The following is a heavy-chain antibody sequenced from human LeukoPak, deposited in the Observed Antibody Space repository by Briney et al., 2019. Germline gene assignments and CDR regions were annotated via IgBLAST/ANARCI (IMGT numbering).Heavy chain of an antibody. V-gene: IGHV3-23*01. CDR3: ARDQFRDYFRGADY. D-gene: IGHD3-16*01. CDR1: GFTFSSYA. Sequence: GGSLRLSCAASGFTFSSYAMSWVRRAPGRGLEWVSAIRGDGATMFYADSVKGRITVSRDNPKNTLYLQFNSLRVDDTAVYYCARDQFRDYFRGADYWGQGTLVTVSS. CDR2: IRGDGATM. J-gene: IGHJ4*02.